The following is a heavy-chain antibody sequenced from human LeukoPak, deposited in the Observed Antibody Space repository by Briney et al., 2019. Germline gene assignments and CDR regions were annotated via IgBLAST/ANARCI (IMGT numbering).Heavy chain of an antibody. J-gene: IGHJ6*02. CDR2: IIPNFGTA. CDR1: GGTFSSYA. V-gene: IGHV1-69*13. CDR3: ARGSPGSHYDILTGYYGMDV. Sequence: GASVKVSCKASGGTFSSYAISWVRQAPGQGLEWMGGIIPNFGTANYAQKFQGRVTITPDESTSTAYMELSSLRSEDTAVYYCARGSPGSHYDILTGYYGMDVWGQGTTVTVSS. D-gene: IGHD3-9*01.